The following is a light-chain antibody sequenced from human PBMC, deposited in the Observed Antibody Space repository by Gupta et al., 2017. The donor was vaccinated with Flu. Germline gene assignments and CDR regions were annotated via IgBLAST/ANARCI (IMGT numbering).Light chain of an antibody. Sequence: DIDLTQPPSSLSASVRDRVTISCRTSQNIYTHLNWYQKKPGKATNLLIFEASSVQSGVPSRFSGSGSRKXFTLTIXRQQHEDSANYYCQHSSSPPYTFGXGTKLDVK. CDR3: QHSSSPPYT. J-gene: IGKJ2*01. CDR2: EAS. V-gene: IGKV1-39*01. CDR1: QNIYTH.